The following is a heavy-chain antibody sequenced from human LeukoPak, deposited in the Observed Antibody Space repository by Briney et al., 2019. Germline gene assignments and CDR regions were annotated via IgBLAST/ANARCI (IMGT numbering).Heavy chain of an antibody. J-gene: IGHJ4*02. D-gene: IGHD6-19*01. CDR2: TLLNGNNN. V-gene: IGHV3-30*02. CDR1: GLTFSNYG. Sequence: GGSLRLSCAASGLTFSNYGMHWVRQAPGKGLEWVALTLLNGNNNYYADSVKGRFTISRDNSKNTLYLQMNSLRPEDTAVYSCARDRLEALAGTRGFDYWGQGILVTVSS. CDR3: ARDRLEALAGTRGFDY.